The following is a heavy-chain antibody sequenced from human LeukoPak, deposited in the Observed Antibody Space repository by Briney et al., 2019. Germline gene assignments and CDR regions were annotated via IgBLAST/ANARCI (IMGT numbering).Heavy chain of an antibody. Sequence: PSQTLSLTCTVSGVSISNGHYYWGWLRPPPGKGLEWIGYIYYSGSTYYNPSLKSRVTISVDTSKIQFSLKLSSVTAADTAVYYCARSDYGDPNPFDYWGQGTLVTVSS. J-gene: IGHJ4*02. CDR2: IYYSGST. D-gene: IGHD4-17*01. CDR1: GVSISNGHYY. CDR3: ARSDYGDPNPFDY. V-gene: IGHV4-30-4*01.